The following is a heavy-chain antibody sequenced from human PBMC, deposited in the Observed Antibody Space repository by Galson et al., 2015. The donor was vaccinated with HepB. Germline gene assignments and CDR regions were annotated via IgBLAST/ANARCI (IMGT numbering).Heavy chain of an antibody. CDR1: GYTFTSYD. D-gene: IGHD6-13*01. CDR3: ARGRGSSWGLRDY. V-gene: IGHV1-8*01. Sequence: SLKVSCKASGYTFTSYDINWVRQATGQGLEWMGWMNPNCGNTGYAQKFQGRVTMTRNTSISTAYMELSSLRSEDTAVYYCARGRGSSWGLRDYWGHGTLVTVSS. CDR2: MNPNCGNT. J-gene: IGHJ4*01.